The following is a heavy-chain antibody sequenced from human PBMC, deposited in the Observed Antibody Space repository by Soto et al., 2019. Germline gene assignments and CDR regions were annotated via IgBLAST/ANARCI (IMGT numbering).Heavy chain of an antibody. D-gene: IGHD2-15*01. Sequence: SETLSLTCSFSVDSVTTHYLTWIRQSPEKGLEWIGYMYYSGITHYNPSLKSRLTISVDTSKNQFSLKLSSVTAADTAVYYCAREGLGSYGSNSGYDYWGQGTLVTVSS. J-gene: IGHJ4*02. V-gene: IGHV4-59*02. CDR3: AREGLGSYGSNSGYDY. CDR2: MYYSGIT. CDR1: VDSVTTHY.